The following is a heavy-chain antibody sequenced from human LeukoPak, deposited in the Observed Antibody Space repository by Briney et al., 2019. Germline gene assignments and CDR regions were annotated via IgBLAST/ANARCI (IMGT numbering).Heavy chain of an antibody. CDR1: GFTFDDYA. V-gene: IGHV3-9*01. CDR2: ISWNSGSI. J-gene: IGHJ6*03. Sequence: PGGSLRLSCAASGFTFDDYAMHWVRQAPGKGLEWVSGISWNSGSIGYADSVKGRFTISRDNSKNTLYLQMNSLRAEDTAVYYCAKDPGTRRPVYYMDVWGKGTTVTVSS. D-gene: IGHD1-7*01. CDR3: AKDPGTRRPVYYMDV.